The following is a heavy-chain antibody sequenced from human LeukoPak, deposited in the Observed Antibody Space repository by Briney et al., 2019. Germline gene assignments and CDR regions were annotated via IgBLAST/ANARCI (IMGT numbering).Heavy chain of an antibody. V-gene: IGHV3-30*04. CDR2: ISYDGSNK. CDR3: ASGAYYYDSSGYPYYFDY. Sequence: GGSLRLSCAASGFTFSSYAMHWVRQAPGKGLEGVAVISYDGSNKYYADSVKGRFTISRDNSKNTLYLQMNSLRAEDTAVYYCASGAYYYDSSGYPYYFDYWGQGTLVTVSS. J-gene: IGHJ4*02. D-gene: IGHD3-22*01. CDR1: GFTFSSYA.